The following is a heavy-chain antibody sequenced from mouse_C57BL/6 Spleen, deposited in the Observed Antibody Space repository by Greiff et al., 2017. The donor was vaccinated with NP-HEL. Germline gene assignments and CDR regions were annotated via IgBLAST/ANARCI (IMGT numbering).Heavy chain of an antibody. CDR2: IYPGDGDT. V-gene: IGHV1-80*01. CDR1: GYAFSSYW. J-gene: IGHJ4*01. Sequence: QVQLQQSGAELVKPGASVKISCKASGYAFSSYWMNWVKQRPGKGLEWIGQIYPGDGDTNYNGKFKGKAILTEDKTTSTAYMQLSSLTSEDAAVYFCASCSQAPYAMDYWGQGTSVTVSS. D-gene: IGHD3-2*02. CDR3: ASCSQAPYAMDY.